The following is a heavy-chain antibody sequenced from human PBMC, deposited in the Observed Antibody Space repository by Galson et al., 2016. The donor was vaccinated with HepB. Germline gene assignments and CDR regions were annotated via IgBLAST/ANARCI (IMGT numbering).Heavy chain of an antibody. CDR3: ARSLRYFDWSFDY. V-gene: IGHV3-48*02. CDR1: GFTFSGYS. Sequence: SLRLSCAASGFTFSGYSISWVRQAPGKGLQWVSYISSSSSTIYYADSVKGRFTISRDNAKNSLYLQMNSLRDEDTAVYYCARSLRYFDWSFDYWGQGTLVTVSS. J-gene: IGHJ4*02. CDR2: ISSSSSTI. D-gene: IGHD3-9*01.